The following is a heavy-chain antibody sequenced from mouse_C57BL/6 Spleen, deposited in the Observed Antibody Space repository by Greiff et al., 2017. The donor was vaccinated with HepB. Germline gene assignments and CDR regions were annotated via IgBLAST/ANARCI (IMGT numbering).Heavy chain of an antibody. V-gene: IGHV14-4*01. J-gene: IGHJ2*01. D-gene: IGHD2-1*01. CDR3: TFYYGYYQGD. CDR1: GFNIKDDY. Sequence: EVQGVESGAELVRPGASVKLSCTASGFNIKDDYMHWVKQRPEQGLEWIGWIDPENGDTEYASKFQGKATITADTSSNTAYLQLSSLTSEDTAVYYCTFYYGYYQGDWGQGTTLTVSS. CDR2: IDPENGDT.